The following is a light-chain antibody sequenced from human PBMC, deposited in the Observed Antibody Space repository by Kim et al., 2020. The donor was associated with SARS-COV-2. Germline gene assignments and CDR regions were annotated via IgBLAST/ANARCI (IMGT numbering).Light chain of an antibody. CDR1: QSVSSSY. CDR3: QQYGSSPYT. J-gene: IGKJ2*01. Sequence: LSPGESATPSCRASQSVSSSYLAWYQQNPGQAPRLLIYGASSRATGIPDRFSGSGSGTDFTLTISRLEPEDFAVYYCQQYGSSPYTFGQGTKLEI. V-gene: IGKV3-20*01. CDR2: GAS.